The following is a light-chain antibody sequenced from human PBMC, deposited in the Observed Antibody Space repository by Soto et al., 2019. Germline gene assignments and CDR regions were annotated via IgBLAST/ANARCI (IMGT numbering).Light chain of an antibody. V-gene: IGLV1-51*01. J-gene: IGLJ2*01. CDR2: DNS. Sequence: QSVLTQPPSVSAAPGQKVTISFSGSISNIGNNFVSWYQHLPGTAPKFLISDNSERPSGIPDRFSGSKSGTSATLAITGLQNGDEADYYCGTWDSSLSAVVFGGGTKLTVL. CDR3: GTWDSSLSAVV. CDR1: ISNIGNNF.